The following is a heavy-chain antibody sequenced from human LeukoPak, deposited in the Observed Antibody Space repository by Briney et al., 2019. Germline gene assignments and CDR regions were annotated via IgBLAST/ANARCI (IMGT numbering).Heavy chain of an antibody. J-gene: IGHJ5*02. D-gene: IGHD2-21*02. CDR3: AKDGCGGDCYSGWFDP. V-gene: IGHV3-23*01. CDR2: ISGSGGST. Sequence: GGSLRLSCAASGFTSSSYAMSWVRRAPGKGLEWVSAISGSGGSTYYADSVKGRFTISRDNSKNTLYLQMNSLRAEDTAVYYCAKDGCGGDCYSGWFDPWGQGTLVTVS. CDR1: GFTSSSYA.